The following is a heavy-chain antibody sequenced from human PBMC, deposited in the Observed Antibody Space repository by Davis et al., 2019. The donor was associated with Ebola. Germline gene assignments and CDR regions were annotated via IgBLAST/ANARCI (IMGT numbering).Heavy chain of an antibody. CDR1: GGSISSSSYY. V-gene: IGHV4-39*01. D-gene: IGHD5-18*01. J-gene: IGHJ5*02. Sequence: PSETLSLTCTVSGGSISSSSYYWGWIRQPPGKGLEWIGSIYYSGSTYYNPSLKSRVTISVDTSKNQFSLKLSSVTAADTAVYYCARQIQLWFIGPWWFDPWGQGTLVTVSS. CDR3: ARQIQLWFIGPWWFDP. CDR2: IYYSGST.